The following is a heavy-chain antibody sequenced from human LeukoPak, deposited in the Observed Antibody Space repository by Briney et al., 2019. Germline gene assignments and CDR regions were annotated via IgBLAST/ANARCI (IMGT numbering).Heavy chain of an antibody. CDR1: GGSISSSSYY. CDR3: ARDVGHGDYFDY. Sequence: SETLSLTCTVSGGSISSSSYYWGWIRQPPGKGLEWIGSIYYSGSTYYNPSLESRVTISVDTSKNQFSLKLSSVTAADTAVYYCARDVGHGDYFDYWGQGTLVTVSP. J-gene: IGHJ4*02. V-gene: IGHV4-39*07. CDR2: IYYSGST. D-gene: IGHD4-17*01.